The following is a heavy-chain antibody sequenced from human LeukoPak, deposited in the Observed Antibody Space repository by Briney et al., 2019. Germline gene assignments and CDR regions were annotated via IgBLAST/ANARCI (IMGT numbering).Heavy chain of an antibody. CDR2: MNPNSGNT. CDR1: GYTFTSYD. D-gene: IGHD5-18*01. V-gene: IGHV1-8*01. CDR3: ARAGYSYGYGVYFDY. J-gene: IGHJ4*02. Sequence: ASVKVSCKASGYTFTSYDINWVRQATGQGLEWMGWMNPNSGNTGYAQKFQGRVTMTRDTSISTAYMELSRLRSDDTAVYYCARAGYSYGYGVYFDYWGQGTLVTVSS.